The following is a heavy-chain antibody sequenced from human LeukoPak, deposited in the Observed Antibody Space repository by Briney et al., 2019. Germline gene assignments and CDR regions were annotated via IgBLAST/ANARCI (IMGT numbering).Heavy chain of an antibody. J-gene: IGHJ4*02. D-gene: IGHD2-2*01. V-gene: IGHV1-2*02. CDR1: GYTFTGYY. CDR3: AIELVVPAAREGGY. CDR2: INPNSGGT. Sequence: ASVKVSCKASGYTFTGYYMHWVRQAPGQGLEWMGWINPNSGGTNYAQKFQGRVTMTRDTSISTAYMELSRLRSDDTGVYYCAIELVVPAAREGGYWGQGTLVTVSS.